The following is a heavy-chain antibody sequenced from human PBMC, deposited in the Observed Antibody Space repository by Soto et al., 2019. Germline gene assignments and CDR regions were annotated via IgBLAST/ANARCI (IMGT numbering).Heavy chain of an antibody. CDR1: GFTFSIYA. CDR3: AHPRGYGVFDAYDI. V-gene: IGHV3-23*01. J-gene: IGHJ3*02. Sequence: PGGSLRLACVASGFTFSIYAMSWVRHAPGKGLEWVSALSASSDNTYYAASVKGRFTISRDNSMNALYLQMNSLRIEDTAVYYCAHPRGYGVFDAYDIWGQGTMVTVSS. D-gene: IGHD4-17*01. CDR2: LSASSDNT.